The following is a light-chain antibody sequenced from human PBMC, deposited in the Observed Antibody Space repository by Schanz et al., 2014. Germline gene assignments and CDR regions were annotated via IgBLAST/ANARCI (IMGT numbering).Light chain of an antibody. CDR2: GDN. CDR3: CSYSHTRTFVL. Sequence: QSVLTQPASVSASPGQSITISCTGTATDIGGTYLVSWYQQNPGEAPKLLILGDNHRPSGVSNRFSGSKSANTASLTISGLQAEDEATYYRCSYSHTRTFVLFGGGTKLTVL. CDR1: ATDIGGTYL. J-gene: IGLJ2*01. V-gene: IGLV2-23*02.